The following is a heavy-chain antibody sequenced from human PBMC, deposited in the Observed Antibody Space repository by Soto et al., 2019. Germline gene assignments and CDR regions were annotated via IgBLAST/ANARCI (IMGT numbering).Heavy chain of an antibody. CDR2: IYYSGTT. Sequence: PSETLSLTCTVSGGSISGYYWSWIRQPPGKGLEWIGYIYYSGTTNYNPSLKSRVTMSVDTSKNQFSLKLSSVTAADTALYYCARDSNDSSGYYFGYRGQGSLVTVSS. CDR3: ARDSNDSSGYYFGY. CDR1: GGSISGYY. J-gene: IGHJ4*02. D-gene: IGHD3-22*01. V-gene: IGHV4-59*01.